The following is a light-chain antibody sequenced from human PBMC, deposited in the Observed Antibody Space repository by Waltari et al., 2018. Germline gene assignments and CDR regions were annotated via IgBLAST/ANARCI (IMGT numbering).Light chain of an antibody. V-gene: IGKV3-20*01. J-gene: IGKJ3*01. CDR3: QQYGSSPL. Sequence: EIVLTQSPGTLSLSPGERATLSCRASQSVSSSYLAWYQQKPGQAPRLLIYGASSRATGIPDRFSGSGSGTDFTLTISRLEPEDCAVYYCQQYGSSPLFGPGTKVDIK. CDR1: QSVSSSY. CDR2: GAS.